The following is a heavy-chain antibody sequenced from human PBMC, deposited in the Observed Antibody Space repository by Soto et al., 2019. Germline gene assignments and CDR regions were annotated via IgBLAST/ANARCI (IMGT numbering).Heavy chain of an antibody. CDR3: AKAGATVTTHF. J-gene: IGHJ4*02. CDR2: ISHDGSSK. Sequence: QVQLVESGGGIVQPGRSLRLSCAASGFTFNYYGLHWVRQAPGKGLEWVAFISHDGSSKYYADSVKGQFTISRDNSKNTLYLQMDSLRAGDTAVYYCAKAGATVTTHFWGQGTLVTVSS. D-gene: IGHD4-17*01. V-gene: IGHV3-30*18. CDR1: GFTFNYYG.